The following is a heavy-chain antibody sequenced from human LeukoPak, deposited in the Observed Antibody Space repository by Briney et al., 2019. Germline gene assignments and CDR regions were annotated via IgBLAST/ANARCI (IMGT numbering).Heavy chain of an antibody. D-gene: IGHD6-19*01. CDR3: ARDRGIAVAGSFDY. J-gene: IGHJ4*02. V-gene: IGHV3-20*04. Sequence: PGGSLRLSCAASGFTFDDYGMSWVRQAPGKGLEWVSGINWNGGSTGYADSVKGRFTISRDNAKNSLYLQMNSLRAEDTALCYCARDRGIAVAGSFDYWGQGTLVTVSS. CDR1: GFTFDDYG. CDR2: INWNGGST.